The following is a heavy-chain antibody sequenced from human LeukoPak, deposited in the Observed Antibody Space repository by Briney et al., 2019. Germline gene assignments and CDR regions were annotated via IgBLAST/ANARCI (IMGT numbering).Heavy chain of an antibody. CDR1: DDSISDNRYF. D-gene: IGHD6-19*01. CDR2: INYSGRT. Sequence: SETLSLTCTISDDSISDNRYFWAWIRQPPGKGLEWIGSINYSGRTYYNPSLKSRVTMSVDTSKNQFSLKLSSVTAADTAVYYCARDKRVAVAGTYIYYYYMDVWGNGTTVTISS. V-gene: IGHV4-39*07. J-gene: IGHJ6*03. CDR3: ARDKRVAVAGTYIYYYYMDV.